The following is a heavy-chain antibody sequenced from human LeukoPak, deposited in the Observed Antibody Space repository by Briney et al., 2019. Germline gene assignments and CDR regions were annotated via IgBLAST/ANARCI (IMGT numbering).Heavy chain of an antibody. CDR2: IYYSGST. CDR1: GGSISSSSYY. V-gene: IGHV4-39*01. CDR3: ARHGNYDFWSGSYFDY. D-gene: IGHD3-3*01. Sequence: SSETLSLTCTVSGGSISSSSYYWGWIRQPPGKGLEWIGSIYYSGSTYYNPSLKSRVTISVDTSKNQFSLKLSSVTAADTAVYYCARHGNYDFWSGSYFDYWGQGTLVTDSS. J-gene: IGHJ4*02.